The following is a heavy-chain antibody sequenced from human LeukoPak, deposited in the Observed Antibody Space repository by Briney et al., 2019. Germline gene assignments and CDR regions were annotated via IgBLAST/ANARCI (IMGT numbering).Heavy chain of an antibody. CDR3: ARGRVGHTGNFDY. J-gene: IGHJ4*02. D-gene: IGHD1-26*01. CDR2: IRHDGTEN. V-gene: IGHV3-7*04. Sequence: GGSLRLSCTASDFTFSNSWMYWVRQAPGKGLEWVANIRHDGTENYYGGSVKGRFTISRDNANNALYLQMNSLRVEDTAVYYCARGRVGHTGNFDYWGQGTLVTVSS. CDR1: DFTFSNSW.